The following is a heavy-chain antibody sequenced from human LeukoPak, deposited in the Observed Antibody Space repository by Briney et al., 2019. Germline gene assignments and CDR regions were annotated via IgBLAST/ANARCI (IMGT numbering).Heavy chain of an antibody. CDR3: ARNIAAAGIYYYGMDV. V-gene: IGHV3-48*03. J-gene: IGHJ6*02. D-gene: IGHD6-13*01. CDR2: ISSSGSTI. CDR1: GFTFSSYE. Sequence: GSLRLSCAASGFTFSSYEMNWVRQAPGKGLEWVSYISSSGSTIYYADSVKGRFTISRDNAKNSLYLQMNSLRAEDTAVYYCARNIAAAGIYYYGMDVWGQGTTVTVSS.